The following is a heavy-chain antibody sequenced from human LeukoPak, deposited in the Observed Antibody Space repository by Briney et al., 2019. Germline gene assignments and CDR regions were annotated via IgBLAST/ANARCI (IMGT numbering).Heavy chain of an antibody. Sequence: ASVKVSCKASGYTFTSYGISWVRQAPGQGLEWMGWISAYNGNTNYAQKLQGRVTMTTDTSTSTAYMELRSLRSGDTAVYYCALTPLYYYDSSGYWTIFDYWGQGTLVTVSS. CDR2: ISAYNGNT. CDR3: ALTPLYYYDSSGYWTIFDY. V-gene: IGHV1-18*01. J-gene: IGHJ4*02. D-gene: IGHD3-22*01. CDR1: GYTFTSYG.